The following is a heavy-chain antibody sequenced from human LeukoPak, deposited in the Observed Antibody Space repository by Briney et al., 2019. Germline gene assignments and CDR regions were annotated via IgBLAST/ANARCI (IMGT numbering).Heavy chain of an antibody. CDR2: IYPGDSDT. D-gene: IGHD2-2*01. V-gene: IGHV5-51*01. J-gene: IGHJ5*02. CDR1: GYSFTSYW. Sequence: GESLKISCKGSGYSFTSYWIGWVRQMPGKGLEWMGIIYPGDSDTRYSPSFQGQVTISADKSISTAYLQWSSLKASDTAMYYCARSAAAAQKKENWFDPWGQGTLVTVSS. CDR3: ARSAAAAQKKENWFDP.